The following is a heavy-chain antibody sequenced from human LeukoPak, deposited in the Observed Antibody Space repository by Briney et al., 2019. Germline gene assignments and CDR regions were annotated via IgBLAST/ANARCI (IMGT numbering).Heavy chain of an antibody. V-gene: IGHV3-73*01. CDR2: IRSRANSYVT. Sequence: GGSLKLSCAASGFTFSGSAMHWVRQASGKGLEWVGRIRSRANSYVTVYAASVEGRFTISRDDSKNTAYLQMNSLKTEDTAVYYCARDKRGILTGRAEYFQHWGQGTLVTVSS. CDR3: ARDKRGILTGRAEYFQH. J-gene: IGHJ1*01. CDR1: GFTFSGSA. D-gene: IGHD3-9*01.